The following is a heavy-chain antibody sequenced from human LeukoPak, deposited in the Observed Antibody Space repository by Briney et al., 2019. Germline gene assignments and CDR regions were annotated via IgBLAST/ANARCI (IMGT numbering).Heavy chain of an antibody. CDR2: ISGTGGST. CDR1: GFTFSSYA. Sequence: GGSLRLSCAASGFTFSSYAMRWVRQAPGKGLEWGSGISGTGGSTNYADSVKGRFTISRDNSMNTLYLQMNSLRAEDTAVYYCAKDSPSIAVAGNFDYWGQGTLVTVSS. V-gene: IGHV3-23*01. J-gene: IGHJ4*02. CDR3: AKDSPSIAVAGNFDY. D-gene: IGHD6-19*01.